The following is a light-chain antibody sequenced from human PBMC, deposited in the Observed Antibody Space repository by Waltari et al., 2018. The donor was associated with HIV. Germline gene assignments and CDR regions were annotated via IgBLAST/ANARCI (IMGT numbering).Light chain of an antibody. CDR2: END. CDR1: SPNIGNNY. CDR3: GTWDSNLNVGGYV. V-gene: IGLV1-51*02. J-gene: IGLJ1*01. Sequence: QSVLTQPPSVSAAPGQKVTISCSGSSPNIGNNYVSWYQHLPGTAPKLLIFENDRRPAGIPARFSGSKSGTSATLGIIGLQTGDEANYYCGTWDSNLNVGGYVFGPGTKVTVL.